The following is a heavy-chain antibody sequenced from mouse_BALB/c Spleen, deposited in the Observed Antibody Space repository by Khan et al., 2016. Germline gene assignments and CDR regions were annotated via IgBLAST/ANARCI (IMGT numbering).Heavy chain of an antibody. Sequence: QVQLKQSGPGLVAPSQSLSITCTVSGFSLTDYGVSWIRQPPGKGLEWLGVIWGGGNTYYNSALKSRLSISKDNSKSQVFLKMNSLQTDDTAMYYCAKRDGNYYYFDYWGQGTTLTVSS. D-gene: IGHD2-1*01. CDR1: GFSLTDYG. CDR3: AKRDGNYYYFDY. J-gene: IGHJ2*01. CDR2: IWGGGNT. V-gene: IGHV2-6-5*01.